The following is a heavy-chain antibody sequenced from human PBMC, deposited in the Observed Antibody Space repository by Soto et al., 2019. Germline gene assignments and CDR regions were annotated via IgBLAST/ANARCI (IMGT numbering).Heavy chain of an antibody. CDR1: GFTLSNAW. D-gene: IGHD3-22*01. CDR3: ARDSSYSSGPYYFDY. CDR2: ISSSSGYI. J-gene: IGHJ4*02. Sequence: GGSLRLSCAASGFTLSNAWINWVRQAPGKGLEWVSAISSSSGYIYYSDSMKGRFTISRDNAKNSLYLQMNSLRAEDTAVYYCARDSSYSSGPYYFDYWGQGTLVTVSS. V-gene: IGHV3-21*01.